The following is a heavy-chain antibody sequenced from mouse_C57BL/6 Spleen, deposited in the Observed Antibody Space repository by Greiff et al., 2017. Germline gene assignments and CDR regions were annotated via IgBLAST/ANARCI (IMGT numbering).Heavy chain of an antibody. J-gene: IGHJ3*01. CDR1: GFTFSNYW. Sequence: EVKLEESGGGLVQPGGSMKLSCVASGFTFSNYWMNWVRQSPEKGLEWVAQIRLKSDNYATHYAESVKGRFTISRDDSKSSVYLQMNNLRAEDTGIYYCTGKGSNWFAYWGQRTLVTVSA. V-gene: IGHV6-3*01. CDR3: TGKGSNWFAY. D-gene: IGHD1-1*01. CDR2: IRLKSDNYAT.